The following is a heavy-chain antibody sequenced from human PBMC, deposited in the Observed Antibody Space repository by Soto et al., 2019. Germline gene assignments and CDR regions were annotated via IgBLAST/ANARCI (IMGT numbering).Heavy chain of an antibody. CDR2: ISFDGSTK. CDR3: ARSPGDCSTTRCYGREFAMAV. Sequence: QVQLVEFGGGVVQPGRSLRLSCAASRFTFSNYAMHWVRQAPGKGLQWVALISFDGSTKYYADSVKGRFTISRDNAKNKLYLQMNSLRAEDTAVYYCARSPGDCSTTRCYGREFAMAVWGQGTTVTVSS. J-gene: IGHJ6*02. CDR1: RFTFSNYA. D-gene: IGHD2-2*01. V-gene: IGHV3-30-3*01.